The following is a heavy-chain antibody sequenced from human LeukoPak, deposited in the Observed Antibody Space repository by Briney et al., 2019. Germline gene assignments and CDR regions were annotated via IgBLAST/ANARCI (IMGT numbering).Heavy chain of an antibody. V-gene: IGHV4-59*13. J-gene: IGHJ6*02. CDR2: IDYRRTT. CDR1: VGSLISLD. Sequence: SETLSLTCTVSVGSLISLDWSGIRQPRGKGVVGSGHIDYRRTTIGNGNYDPSLKSRETISIDTAKHQLSLQVRSVTAPDTAVYYCARGSGRYYYYGVDVWGQATKLGVSS. D-gene: IGHD1-14*01. CDR3: ARGSGRYYYYGVDV.